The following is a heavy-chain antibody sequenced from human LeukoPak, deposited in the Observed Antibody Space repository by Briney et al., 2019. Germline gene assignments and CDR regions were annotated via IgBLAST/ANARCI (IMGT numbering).Heavy chain of an antibody. CDR1: GDSVSSNSAA. CDR3: ARDYGDSPWYFDY. Sequence: SQTLSLTCAISGDSVSSNSAAWNWIRQSPPRGLEWLGRTYYRSKWYNDYAVSVRSRITVNPDPSKNQFSLQLNSVTPEDTAVYYCARDYGDSPWYFDYWGQGTLVTVSS. CDR2: TYYRSKWYN. J-gene: IGHJ4*02. V-gene: IGHV6-1*01. D-gene: IGHD4-17*01.